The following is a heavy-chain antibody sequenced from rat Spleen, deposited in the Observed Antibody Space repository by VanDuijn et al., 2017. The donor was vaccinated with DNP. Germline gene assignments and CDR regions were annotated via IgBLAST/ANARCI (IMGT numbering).Heavy chain of an antibody. V-gene: IGHV5S10*01. CDR3: ATQFASGSFDY. CDR2: IIYDDSRT. Sequence: EVQLVKSGGGLVQPGRSLKLSCAASGFTFSDYNMAWVRQAPKKGLEWVATIIYDDSRTYYRDSVKGRFTISRDNAKSTLYLQVDSLRSEDTATYYCATQFASGSFDYWGQGVMVTVSS. J-gene: IGHJ2*01. CDR1: GFTFSDYN. D-gene: IGHD4-3*01.